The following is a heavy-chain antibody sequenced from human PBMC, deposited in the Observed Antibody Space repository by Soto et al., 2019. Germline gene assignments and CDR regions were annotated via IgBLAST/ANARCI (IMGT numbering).Heavy chain of an antibody. D-gene: IGHD3-9*01. J-gene: IGHJ3*02. V-gene: IGHV4-34*01. CDR3: ARGGSNDWQVAFDI. CDR2: INHSGSN. Sequence: KTSETLSLTCVVSGGSFSTYYYNWIRQSPGKGLEWIGVINHSGSNNYSPSLKSRVTMSLDTSKNQFSLKLTSVTAADTAVYYCARGGSNDWQVAFDIWGQGTMVTVSS. CDR1: GGSFSTYY.